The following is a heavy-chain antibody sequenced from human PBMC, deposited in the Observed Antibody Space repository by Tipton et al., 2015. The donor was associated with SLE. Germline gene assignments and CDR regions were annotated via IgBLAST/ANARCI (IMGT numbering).Heavy chain of an antibody. J-gene: IGHJ4*02. CDR2: IYYSGST. V-gene: IGHV4-31*03. CDR3: ARRPYVSSGYFFDY. CDR1: GGSISSGGYY. D-gene: IGHD3-22*01. Sequence: TLSLTCTVSGGSISSGGYYWNWIRQHPGKGLEWIGYIYYSGSTYYNPSLKSRVAISVDTSKNQFSLKLSSVTAADTAVYYCARRPYVSSGYFFDYWGQGTLVTVSS.